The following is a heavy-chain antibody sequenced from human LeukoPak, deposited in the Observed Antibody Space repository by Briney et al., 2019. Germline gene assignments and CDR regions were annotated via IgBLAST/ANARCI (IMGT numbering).Heavy chain of an antibody. D-gene: IGHD5-24*01. V-gene: IGHV1-18*01. J-gene: IGHJ3*02. CDR1: GYTFTSYG. CDR3: AICRRDGYNGIRRDAFDI. CDR2: ISAYNGNT. Sequence: ASVKVSCKASGYTFTSYGISWVRQAPGQGLEWMGWISAYNGNTNYAQKLQGRVTMTTDTSTSTAYMELRSLRSDDTAVYYCAICRRDGYNGIRRDAFDIWGQGTMVTVSS.